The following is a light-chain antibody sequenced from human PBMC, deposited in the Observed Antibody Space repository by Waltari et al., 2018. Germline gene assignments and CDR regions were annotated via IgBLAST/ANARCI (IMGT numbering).Light chain of an antibody. CDR3: QQYNNWRT. Sequence: EVLMTQSPATLSVSPGERATLACRASQSIARNLALYQQKPGQAPRLLIYGASTRATGVPDMFSGNESGTEFTLTISSLQSEDFAVYYCQQYNNWRTFGQGTKVEIK. V-gene: IGKV3-15*01. CDR2: GAS. CDR1: QSIARN. J-gene: IGKJ2*01.